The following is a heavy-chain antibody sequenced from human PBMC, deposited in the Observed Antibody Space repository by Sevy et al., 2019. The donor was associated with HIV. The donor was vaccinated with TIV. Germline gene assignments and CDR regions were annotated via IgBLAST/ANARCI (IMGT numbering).Heavy chain of an antibody. Sequence: SETLSLTCAVYGGSFSGYYWSWIRQPPGKGLEWIGDINHTGSNNYNPSLKSRLNISIDTSKNQFSLNLISVTAADTAVYSCARADDILTREGVYKWFDPWGQGTLVTVSS. J-gene: IGHJ5*02. V-gene: IGHV4-34*01. CDR3: ARADDILTREGVYKWFDP. CDR1: GGSFSGYY. D-gene: IGHD3-9*01. CDR2: INHTGSN.